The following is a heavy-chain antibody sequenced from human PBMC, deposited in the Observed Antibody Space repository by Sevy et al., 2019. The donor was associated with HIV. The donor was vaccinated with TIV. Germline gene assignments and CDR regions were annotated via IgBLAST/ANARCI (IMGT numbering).Heavy chain of an antibody. CDR3: AGGFLERLFHGNKHSQHYGMDV. Sequence: SETLSLTCTVSGESVTSASYYWSWLRHQPGKGLEWIGYISNSGSTVHNPSLGCRITSSIDTFNSQLCLKLSSTTAADTATYYCAGGFLERLFHGNKHSQHYGMDVWGRGTTVTVSS. J-gene: IGHJ6*04. CDR2: ISNSGST. CDR1: GESVTSASYY. D-gene: IGHD3-3*01. V-gene: IGHV4-31*03.